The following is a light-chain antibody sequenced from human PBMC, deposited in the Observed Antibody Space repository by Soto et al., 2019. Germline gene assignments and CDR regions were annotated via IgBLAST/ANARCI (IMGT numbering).Light chain of an antibody. CDR3: SSYTTTTTVI. V-gene: IGLV2-14*01. CDR1: SRDIGNYNY. Sequence: QSVLTQPASVSGSPGQSITISCTGTSRDIGNYNYVSWYQHHPGKAPKLIIYEVTDRPSGVSNRFSASKSGNTASLTISGLQAEYEAAYYCSSYTTTTTVIFGGGTKLTVL. J-gene: IGLJ2*01. CDR2: EVT.